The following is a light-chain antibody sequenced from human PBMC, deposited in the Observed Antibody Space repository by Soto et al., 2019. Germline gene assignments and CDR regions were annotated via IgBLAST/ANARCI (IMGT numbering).Light chain of an antibody. Sequence: EIVLTQSPGTLSLSPGERATLSCRASQSVRSYLAWYQQKRGQAPRLLIYDASNRATGIPARFSGSGTGTDFTLTISSLEPEDFALYYCQQRSSWPQVTFGQGTRLEIK. CDR3: QQRSSWPQVT. CDR1: QSVRSY. J-gene: IGKJ5*01. CDR2: DAS. V-gene: IGKV3-11*01.